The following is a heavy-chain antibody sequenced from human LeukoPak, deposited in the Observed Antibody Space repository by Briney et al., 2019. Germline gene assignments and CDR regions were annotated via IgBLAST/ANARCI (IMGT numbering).Heavy chain of an antibody. D-gene: IGHD2-15*01. CDR3: ARDVCSGGSCNIEDY. Sequence: ASVKVSCKASGYTFTSYGISWVRQAPGQGLEWMGWISAYNGNTNYAQKLQGRVIMTTDTSTSTACMELRSLRSDDTAVYYCARDVCSGGSCNIEDYWGQGTLVTVSS. CDR1: GYTFTSYG. CDR2: ISAYNGNT. J-gene: IGHJ4*02. V-gene: IGHV1-18*01.